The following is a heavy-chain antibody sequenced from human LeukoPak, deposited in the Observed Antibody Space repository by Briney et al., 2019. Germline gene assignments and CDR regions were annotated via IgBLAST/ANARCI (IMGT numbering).Heavy chain of an antibody. J-gene: IGHJ4*02. CDR2: INPNSGGT. D-gene: IGHD6-13*01. CDR1: GYTFTGYY. V-gene: IGHV1-2*04. CDR3: ARDFGSSWPMYYFDY. Sequence: ASVKVSCKASGYTFTGYYMHWVRQAPGQGLEWMGWINPNSGGTNYAQKFQGWVTMTRDTSISTAYMELSRLRSDDTAVYYCARDFGSSWPMYYFDYWGQGTLVTVSS.